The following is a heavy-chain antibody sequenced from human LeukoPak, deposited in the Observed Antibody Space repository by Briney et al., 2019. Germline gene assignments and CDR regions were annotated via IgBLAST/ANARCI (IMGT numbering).Heavy chain of an antibody. CDR1: GGSISSGDYY. CDR3: ASLTMLRGGF. J-gene: IGHJ4*02. D-gene: IGHD3-10*01. V-gene: IGHV4-30-4*08. Sequence: SETLSLTCTVSGGSISSGDYYWRWIRQPPGKGLEWIGYIYYSGSTYYNPSLKSRVTISVDTSKNQFPLKLSSVTAADTAVYYCASLTMLRGGFWGQGTLVTVSS. CDR2: IYYSGST.